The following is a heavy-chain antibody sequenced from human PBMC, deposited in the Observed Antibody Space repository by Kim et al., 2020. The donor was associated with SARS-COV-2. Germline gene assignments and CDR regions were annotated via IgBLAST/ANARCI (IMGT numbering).Heavy chain of an antibody. CDR1: GYTFTSYG. CDR3: ARDSAVTTTTFFGY. D-gene: IGHD4-17*01. Sequence: ASVKVSWKASGYTFTSYGISWVRQAPGQGLEWMGWISAYNGNTNYAQKLQGRVTMTTDTSTSTAYIELRSLRSDDTAVYYCARDSAVTTTTFFGYWGQGTLVTVSS. V-gene: IGHV1-18*01. J-gene: IGHJ4*02. CDR2: ISAYNGNT.